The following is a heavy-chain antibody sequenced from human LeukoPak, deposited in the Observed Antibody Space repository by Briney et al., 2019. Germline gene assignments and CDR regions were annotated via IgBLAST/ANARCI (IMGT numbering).Heavy chain of an antibody. CDR3: AIITMVRGVIIGVN. CDR2: INHSGST. CDR1: GGSFSGYY. J-gene: IGHJ4*02. V-gene: IGHV4-34*01. Sequence: PSETLSLTCAVYGGSFSGYYWSWIRQPPGKGLEWIGEINHSGSTNYNPSLKSRVTISVDTSKNQFSLKLSSATAADTAVYYCAIITMVRGVIIGVNWGQGTLVTVSS. D-gene: IGHD3-10*01.